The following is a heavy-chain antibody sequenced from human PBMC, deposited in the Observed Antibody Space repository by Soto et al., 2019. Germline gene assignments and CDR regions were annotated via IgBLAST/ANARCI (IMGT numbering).Heavy chain of an antibody. CDR1: GYTFTSYG. J-gene: IGHJ3*02. Sequence: ASVKVSCKASGYTFTSYGISWVRQAPGQGLEWMGWISAYNGNTNYAQKLQGRVTMTTDTSTSTAYMELRSLRSDDTAVYYCARDVTGPGGLGYCSGGSCNDAFHIWGQGKMVTV. D-gene: IGHD2-15*01. CDR3: ARDVTGPGGLGYCSGGSCNDAFHI. V-gene: IGHV1-18*04. CDR2: ISAYNGNT.